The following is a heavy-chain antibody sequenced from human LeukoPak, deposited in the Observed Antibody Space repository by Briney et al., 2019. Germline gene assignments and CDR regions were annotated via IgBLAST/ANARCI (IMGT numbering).Heavy chain of an antibody. V-gene: IGHV4-39*01. D-gene: IGHD6-19*01. CDR1: GGSISSSSYY. J-gene: IGHJ5*02. CDR3: ARRDGGAVAGTFYNWFDP. CDR2: IYYSGST. Sequence: PSETLSLTCTVSGGSISSSSYYWGWIRQPPGKGLEWIGSIYYSGSTYYNPSLKSRVTISVDTSKNQFSLKLSSVTAADTAVYYCARRDGGAVAGTFYNWFDPRGQGTLVTVSS.